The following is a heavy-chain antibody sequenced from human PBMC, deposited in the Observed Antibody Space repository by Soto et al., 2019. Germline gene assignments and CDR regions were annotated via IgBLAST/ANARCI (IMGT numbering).Heavy chain of an antibody. V-gene: IGHV1-18*04. Sequence: ASMKRSCKTYGYTFTSYCISCVRQSPGQGLEWMGWISAYNGNTNYAQKPQGRVTMTTDTSTSTAYMELRSLRSDDTAVYYCARAPRYYYDSSGYYWGQGTLVTVSS. D-gene: IGHD3-22*01. CDR3: ARAPRYYYDSSGYY. CDR2: ISAYNGNT. J-gene: IGHJ4*02. CDR1: GYTFTSYC.